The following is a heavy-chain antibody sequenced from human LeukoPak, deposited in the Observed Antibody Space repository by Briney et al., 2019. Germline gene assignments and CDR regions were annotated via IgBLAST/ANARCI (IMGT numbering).Heavy chain of an antibody. V-gene: IGHV4-34*01. D-gene: IGHD4-17*01. CDR1: GGSFSGYY. CDR2: INHSGST. Sequence: SETLSLTCAVYGGSFSGYYWSWIRQPPGKGLEWIGEINHSGSTNYNPSLKSRVTISVDRSKNQFSLKLSSVTAADTAVYYCARFRGNDYGAFDYWGQGTLVTVSS. CDR3: ARFRGNDYGAFDY. J-gene: IGHJ4*02.